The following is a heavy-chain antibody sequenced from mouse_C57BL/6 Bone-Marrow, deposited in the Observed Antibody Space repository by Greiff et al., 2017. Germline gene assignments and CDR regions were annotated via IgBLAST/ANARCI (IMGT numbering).Heavy chain of an antibody. Sequence: EVKLQESGAELVRPGASVKLSCTASGFNIKDDYMHWVKQRPEQGLEWIGWIDPENGDTEYASKFQGKATITADTSSNTAYLQLSSLTSEDTAVYYCTTPIYYCGKGYYFDYWGQGTTLTVSS. J-gene: IGHJ2*01. CDR3: TTPIYYCGKGYYFDY. CDR1: GFNIKDDY. V-gene: IGHV14-4*01. D-gene: IGHD1-1*01. CDR2: IDPENGDT.